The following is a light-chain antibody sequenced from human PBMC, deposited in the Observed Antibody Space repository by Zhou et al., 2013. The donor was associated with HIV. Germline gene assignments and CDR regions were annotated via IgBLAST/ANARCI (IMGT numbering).Light chain of an antibody. Sequence: DIQMTQSPSSLSASVGDRVTITCRASQSISSYLYWLQQKPGKAPKVLIYGASSLQSGVPSRFSGSGSGTDFTLTISSLQPEDFATYYCQQSYSTPRTFGQGTNGGNPT. V-gene: IGKV1-39*01. CDR2: GAS. J-gene: IGKJ1*01. CDR3: QQSYSTPRT. CDR1: QSISSY.